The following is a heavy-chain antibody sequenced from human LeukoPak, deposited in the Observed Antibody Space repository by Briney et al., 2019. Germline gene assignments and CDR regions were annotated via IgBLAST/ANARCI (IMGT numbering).Heavy chain of an antibody. CDR3: ARVRGYFDY. J-gene: IGHJ4*02. Sequence: PGGSLRLSCVASGLSISTSWMSWVRQSPGKGLEWLASIKKDGSEKYYVDSVRGRFTLSRDNGENSVFLEMNNLRVDDTAVYYCARVRGYFDYWGQGTRVTVSS. CDR2: IKKDGSEK. CDR1: GLSISTSW. V-gene: IGHV3-7*03.